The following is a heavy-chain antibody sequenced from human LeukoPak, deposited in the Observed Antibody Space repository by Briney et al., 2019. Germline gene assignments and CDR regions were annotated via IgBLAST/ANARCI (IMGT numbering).Heavy chain of an antibody. Sequence: GGSLRLSCAASGFPFSAYWVHWVRQAPGKGLVWVPRINTDETYTSYADSVKGRFTISRDNAQNTLFLQMTSLRVEDTAVYYCAKDMTGPDDSWGPGTLVTVSS. J-gene: IGHJ4*02. V-gene: IGHV3-74*01. CDR1: GFPFSAYW. D-gene: IGHD3-16*01. CDR2: INTDETYT. CDR3: AKDMTGPDDS.